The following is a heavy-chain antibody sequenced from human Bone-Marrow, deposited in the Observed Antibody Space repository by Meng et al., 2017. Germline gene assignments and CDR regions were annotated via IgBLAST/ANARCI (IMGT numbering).Heavy chain of an antibody. D-gene: IGHD2-2*01. CDR3: SRKAGNCISTTCCSLDY. Sequence: FSVKVSCKASGGTFSSYTISWVRQAPGQGLEWMGGINAVFGTTNYAQKFQDRVTITSDESTSTVYMELTRLTSEDTDVYFCSRKAGNCISTTCCSLDYWGQGTLVTVSS. CDR1: GGTFSSYT. J-gene: IGHJ4*03. CDR2: INAVFGTT. V-gene: IGHV1-69*13.